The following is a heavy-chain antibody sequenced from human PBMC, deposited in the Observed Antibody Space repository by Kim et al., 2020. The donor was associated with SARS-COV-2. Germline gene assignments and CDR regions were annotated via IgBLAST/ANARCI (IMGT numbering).Heavy chain of an antibody. V-gene: IGHV3-33*08. J-gene: IGHJ1*01. Sequence: GGSLRLSCTASGFTFSIYGMHWVRQAPGKGLEWVATIWHDGSNKNYAESVKGRFTISRDNSKNKVYLQMNSLRAEDSSVYYCVRDSNRLYYSDEYFQDWGQGTLVTVSS. CDR3: VRDSNRLYYSDEYFQD. CDR1: GFTFSIYG. D-gene: IGHD4-17*01. CDR2: IWHDGSNK.